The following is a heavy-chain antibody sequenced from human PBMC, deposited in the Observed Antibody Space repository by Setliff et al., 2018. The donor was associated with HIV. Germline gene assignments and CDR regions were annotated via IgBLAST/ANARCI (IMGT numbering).Heavy chain of an antibody. J-gene: IGHJ4*02. CDR1: GFRFSNYA. D-gene: IGHD2-2*01. Sequence: GGSLRLSCAASGFRFSNYAMTWVRQAPGTGLECVSAISGGGGITYYADSVKGRFTISRDNSKNTLYLQMNSLRAEDTAVYYCAKVTSFWFEDYWGQGTLVTVSS. CDR2: ISGGGGIT. CDR3: AKVTSFWFEDY. V-gene: IGHV3-23*01.